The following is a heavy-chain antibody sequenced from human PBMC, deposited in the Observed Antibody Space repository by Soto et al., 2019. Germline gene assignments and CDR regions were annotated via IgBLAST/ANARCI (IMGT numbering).Heavy chain of an antibody. CDR2: IYFSGST. Sequence: SETLSLTCTVSGGSISSGGYYWSWIRQHPGKGLEWIGYIYFSGSTYYNPSLKSRVTISVDTSKNQFSLKLSSVTAADTAVYYCARSGYSYGPNPLLYWGQGTLVTVSS. D-gene: IGHD5-18*01. J-gene: IGHJ4*02. V-gene: IGHV4-31*03. CDR3: ARSGYSYGPNPLLY. CDR1: GGSISSGGYY.